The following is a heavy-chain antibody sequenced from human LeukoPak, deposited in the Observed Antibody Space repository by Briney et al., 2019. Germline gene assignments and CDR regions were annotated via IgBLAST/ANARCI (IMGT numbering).Heavy chain of an antibody. CDR3: ARWFTPGSYQPYFDC. CDR1: GYTFTSYY. CDR2: INPSGGST. Sequence: ASVKVSCKASGYTFTSYYMHWVRQAPGQGLEWMGIINPSGGSTSYAQKFQGRVTMTRDTSTSTVYMELSSLRSEDTAVYYCARWFTPGSYQPYFDCWGQGTLVTVSS. D-gene: IGHD3-10*01. V-gene: IGHV1-46*03. J-gene: IGHJ4*02.